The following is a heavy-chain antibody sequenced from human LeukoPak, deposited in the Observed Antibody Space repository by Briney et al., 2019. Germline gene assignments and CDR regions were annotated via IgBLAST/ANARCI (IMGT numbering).Heavy chain of an antibody. CDR1: GGSMTGYY. Sequence: PSETLSLTCSVSGGSMTGYYWTWIRQPPGKGLEWIGYIYHDGNTNYNPSLKSRVTISLDTSKNQFSLKLSSVTAADTAVYYCTRSLGVVIHGGMDVWGQGTTVTVSS. V-gene: IGHV4-59*01. J-gene: IGHJ6*02. D-gene: IGHD3-3*01. CDR2: IYHDGNT. CDR3: TRSLGVVIHGGMDV.